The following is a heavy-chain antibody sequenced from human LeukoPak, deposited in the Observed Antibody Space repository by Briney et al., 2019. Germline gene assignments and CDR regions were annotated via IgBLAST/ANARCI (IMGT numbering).Heavy chain of an antibody. V-gene: IGHV3-23*01. CDR3: AKDPYDSSGYYNY. CDR2: ISGSGGST. Sequence: GGSLRLSCAASGFTFSSYGMSWVRQAPGKGLEWVSAISGSGGSTYYADSVKGRFTISRDNSKNTLYLQMNSLRAEDTAVYYCAKDPYDSSGYYNYWGQGTLVTVSS. CDR1: GFTFSSYG. D-gene: IGHD3-22*01. J-gene: IGHJ4*02.